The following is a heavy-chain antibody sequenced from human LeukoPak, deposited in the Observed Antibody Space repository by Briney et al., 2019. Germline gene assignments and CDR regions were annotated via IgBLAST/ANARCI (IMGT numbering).Heavy chain of an antibody. Sequence: SETLSLTCTVSGYSISSDYYWGWIRQPPGKGLEWVGSIYHTGTTYYNPSLKSRVTISVDTSKNQFSLKLSSVTAADTAVYYCARDLKGSSGSDPWGQGTLVTVSS. J-gene: IGHJ5*02. CDR1: GYSISSDYY. CDR2: IYHTGTT. V-gene: IGHV4-38-2*02. D-gene: IGHD6-19*01. CDR3: ARDLKGSSGSDP.